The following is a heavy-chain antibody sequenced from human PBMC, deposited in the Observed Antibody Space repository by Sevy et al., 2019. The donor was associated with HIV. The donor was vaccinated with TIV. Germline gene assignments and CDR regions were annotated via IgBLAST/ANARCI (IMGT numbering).Heavy chain of an antibody. Sequence: GGSLRLSCSASVFTFSSYAMHWVRQAPGKGLEYVSAISSNGGSTYYADSVKGRFTISRDNSKNTLYLQMSSLRAEDTAVYYCVKFYAATPGYYYYGMDVWGQGTTVTVSS. CDR2: ISSNGGST. V-gene: IGHV3-64D*06. CDR3: VKFYAATPGYYYYGMDV. J-gene: IGHJ6*02. D-gene: IGHD2-15*01. CDR1: VFTFSSYA.